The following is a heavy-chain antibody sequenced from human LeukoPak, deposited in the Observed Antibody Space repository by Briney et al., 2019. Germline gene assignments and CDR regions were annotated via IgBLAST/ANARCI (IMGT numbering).Heavy chain of an antibody. CDR3: ARGWDTAMPPYGMDV. CDR1: GYTFTSYD. D-gene: IGHD5-18*01. CDR2: MNPNSGNT. J-gene: IGHJ6*02. Sequence: ASVKVSCKASGYTFTSYDINWVRQATGQGLEWMGWMNPNSGNTGYAQKFQGRVTMTRNTSISTAYMELSSLRSDDTAVYYCARGWDTAMPPYGMDVWGQGTTVTVSS. V-gene: IGHV1-8*01.